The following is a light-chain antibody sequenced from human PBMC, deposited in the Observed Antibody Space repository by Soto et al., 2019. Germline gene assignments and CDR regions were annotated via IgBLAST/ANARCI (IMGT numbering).Light chain of an antibody. J-gene: IGKJ1*01. CDR2: GAS. CDR1: ECVSSNY. CDR3: QQYGGSPPWT. Sequence: EIVLTQSPGTLSLSPGERATLSCRASECVSSNYLAWYQQKPGQAPRLLIYGASSRATGIPDRFSGSGSGTDFTLTISRLEPEDFAVYYCQQYGGSPPWTFGQGTKVDIK. V-gene: IGKV3-20*01.